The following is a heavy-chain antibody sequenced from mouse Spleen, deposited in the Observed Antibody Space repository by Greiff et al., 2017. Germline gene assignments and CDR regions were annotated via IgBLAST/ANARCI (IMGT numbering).Heavy chain of an antibody. CDR2: ISYSGST. D-gene: IGHD1-1*01. J-gene: IGHJ2*01. CDR3: ARYYGSSYDYFDY. Sequence: VQLQQSGPGLVKPSQSLSLTCTVTGYSITSDYAWNWIRQFPGNKLEWIGYISYSGSTSYNPSLKSRISITRDTSKNQFFLQLNSVTTEDTATYYCARYYGSSYDYFDYWGQGTTLTVSS. CDR1: GYSITSDYA. V-gene: IGHV3-2*02.